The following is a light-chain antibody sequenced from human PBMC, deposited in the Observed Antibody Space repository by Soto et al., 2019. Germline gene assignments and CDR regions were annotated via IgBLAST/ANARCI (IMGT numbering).Light chain of an antibody. CDR3: QQYNDWYT. Sequence: EIVMTQSPATLSVSPGERATLSCRASQSVSSNLAWYQQKPGQAPRLLIYGASTRATDIPARFSGSGSGTAFTLTISSLQSEDFAVYYCQQYNDWYTFGQGTKLEIK. V-gene: IGKV3-15*01. CDR2: GAS. CDR1: QSVSSN. J-gene: IGKJ2*01.